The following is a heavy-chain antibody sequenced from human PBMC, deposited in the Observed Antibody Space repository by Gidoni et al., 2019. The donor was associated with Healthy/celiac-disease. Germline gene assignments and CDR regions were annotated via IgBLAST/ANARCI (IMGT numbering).Heavy chain of an antibody. Sequence: QVQLVESGGGVVQPGRSLILSCAASGFTFSSYAMHWVRQAPGKGLEWVAVISDDGSNKYYADSVKGRFTISRDNSKNTLYLQMNSLRAEDTAVYYCARGGKEMATIFFYWGQGTLVTVSS. D-gene: IGHD5-12*01. CDR3: ARGGKEMATIFFY. J-gene: IGHJ4*02. CDR2: ISDDGSNK. CDR1: GFTFSSYA. V-gene: IGHV3-30*04.